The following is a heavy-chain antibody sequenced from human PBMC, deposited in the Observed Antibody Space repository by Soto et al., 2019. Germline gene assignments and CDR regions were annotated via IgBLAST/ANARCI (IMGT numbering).Heavy chain of an antibody. CDR3: ARAGEVPAAASDY. CDR2: INHSGST. V-gene: IGHV4-34*01. J-gene: IGHJ4*02. Sequence: SETLSLTCAVYGGSFSGYYWSWIRQPPGKGLEWIGEINHSGSTNYNPSLKSRVTISVDTSKNQFSLKLSSVTAADTAVYYCARAGEVPAAASDYWGQGTLVTVSS. CDR1: GGSFSGYY. D-gene: IGHD2-2*01.